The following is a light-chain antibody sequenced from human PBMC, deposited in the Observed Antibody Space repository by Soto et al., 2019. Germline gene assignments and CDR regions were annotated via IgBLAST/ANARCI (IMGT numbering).Light chain of an antibody. V-gene: IGLV2-14*01. CDR2: EVS. CDR1: SSDVGGYNY. Sequence: SALTQPASVSGSPGQSITISCTGSSSDVGGYNYVSWYQQHPGKAPKLMLYEVSNRPSGISNRFSGSKSGNTASRTLSGLQAEDEADYYCSSYTSSSTLGFGGGTKVTVL. J-gene: IGLJ2*01. CDR3: SSYTSSSTLG.